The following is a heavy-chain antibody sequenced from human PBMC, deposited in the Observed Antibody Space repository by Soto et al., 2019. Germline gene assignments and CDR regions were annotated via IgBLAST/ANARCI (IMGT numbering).Heavy chain of an antibody. J-gene: IGHJ5*02. CDR3: AKDLDPTGIVVVPAAIRA. V-gene: IGHV3-23*01. CDR1: GFTFSSYA. D-gene: IGHD2-2*01. CDR2: ISGSGGST. Sequence: EVQLLESGGGLVQPGGSLRLSCAASGFTFSSYAMSWVRQAPGKGLEWVSAISGSGGSTYYADSVKGRFTISRDNSKNTLYLQMNSLRAEDTAVYYCAKDLDPTGIVVVPAAIRAWGQGTLVTVSS.